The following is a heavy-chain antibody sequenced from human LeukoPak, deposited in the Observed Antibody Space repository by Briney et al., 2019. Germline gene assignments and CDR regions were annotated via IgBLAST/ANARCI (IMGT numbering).Heavy chain of an antibody. V-gene: IGHV3-23*01. J-gene: IGHJ4*02. CDR3: AKDANYYDSSGFFIPFDY. Sequence: GGSLRLSCSASGFAFSRFAMTWVPHLPGKGLDWVSTISGNGHQTYYGDSVKGRFSVSRDNSKNILYLQMDSLRADDSALYYCAKDANYYDSSGFFIPFDYWGQGTLVTVSS. CDR2: ISGNGHQT. D-gene: IGHD3-22*01. CDR1: GFAFSRFA.